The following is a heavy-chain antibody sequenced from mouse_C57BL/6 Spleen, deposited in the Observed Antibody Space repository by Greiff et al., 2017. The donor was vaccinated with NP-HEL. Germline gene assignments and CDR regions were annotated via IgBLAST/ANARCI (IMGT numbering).Heavy chain of an antibody. V-gene: IGHV1-53*01. J-gene: IGHJ4*01. CDR1: GYTFTSYW. Sequence: QVQLQQSGTELVKPGALVKLSCKASGYTFTSYWMHWVKQRPGQGLEWIGNINPSNGGTNYNEKFKSKATLTVDKSSSTAYMQLSSLTSEDSAVYYCARYDGYYSYAMDYWGQGTSVTVSS. D-gene: IGHD2-3*01. CDR3: ARYDGYYSYAMDY. CDR2: INPSNGGT.